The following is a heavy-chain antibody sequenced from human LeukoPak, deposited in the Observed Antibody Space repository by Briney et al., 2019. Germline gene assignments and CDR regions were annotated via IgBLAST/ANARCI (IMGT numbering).Heavy chain of an antibody. J-gene: IGHJ3*01. CDR1: RFIFSTYG. CDR3: ASSTVTTRGVSAFDL. V-gene: IGHV3-33*01. D-gene: IGHD4-17*01. CDR2: IWYDGSNK. Sequence: PGRSLRLSCAASRFIFSTYGMHWVRQAPGKGLEWVAIIWYDGSNKYYADSVKGRFTISRDNSKNTLYLQMNSLRAEDTAVYFCASSTVTTRGVSAFDLWGQGTLVTVSS.